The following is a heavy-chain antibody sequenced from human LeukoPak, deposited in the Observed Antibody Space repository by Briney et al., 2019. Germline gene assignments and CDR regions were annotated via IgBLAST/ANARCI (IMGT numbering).Heavy chain of an antibody. D-gene: IGHD3-10*01. CDR3: ARDKGSGLDYYYYYGMDV. V-gene: IGHV4-61*01. CDR2: IYYSGST. CDR1: GGSVSSGSYY. Sequence: SETLSLTCTVSGGSVSSGSYYWSWIRQLPGKGLEWIGYIYYSGSTNYNPSLKSRVTISVDTSKNQFSLKLSSVTAADTAVYYCARDKGSGLDYYYYYGMDVWGKGTTVTVSS. J-gene: IGHJ6*04.